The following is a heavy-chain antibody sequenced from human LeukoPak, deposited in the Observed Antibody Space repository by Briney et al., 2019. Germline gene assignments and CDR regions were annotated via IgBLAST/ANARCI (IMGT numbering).Heavy chain of an antibody. V-gene: IGHV4-4*02. CDR2: IYHSGST. CDR1: GGSISSSNW. Sequence: SGTLSLTCAVSGGSISSSNWWGWVRQPPGRGLEWIGEIYHSGSTNYNPSLKSRVTVSVDKSKNQFSLKLSSMTAADTAVYYCARPDIAASGTKIDYWGQGTLVTVSS. J-gene: IGHJ4*02. D-gene: IGHD6-13*01. CDR3: ARPDIAASGTKIDY.